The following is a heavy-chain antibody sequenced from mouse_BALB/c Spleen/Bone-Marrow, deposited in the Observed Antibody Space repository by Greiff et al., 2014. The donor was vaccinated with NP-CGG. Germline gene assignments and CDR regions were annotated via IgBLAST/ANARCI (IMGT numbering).Heavy chain of an antibody. D-gene: IGHD1-1*01. J-gene: IGHJ4*01. V-gene: IGHV1S29*02. CDR1: GYTFTDYN. CDR2: IYPYNGGT. CDR3: ARYGSSPYYAMDY. Sequence: VQLQQPGPELAKPGASVKISCKASGYTFTDYNMHWVKQSHGKSLEWIGYIYPYNGGTGYNQKFKSKATLTVDNSSSTAYMELRSLTSEDSAVYYCARYGSSPYYAMDYWGQGTSVTVSS.